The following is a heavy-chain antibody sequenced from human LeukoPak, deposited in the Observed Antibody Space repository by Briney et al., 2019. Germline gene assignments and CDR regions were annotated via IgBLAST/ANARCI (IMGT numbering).Heavy chain of an antibody. V-gene: IGHV4-59*08. CDR3: ARQPGGTAAFDI. Sequence: SETLTLTCTVSGVSINSYYWSWIRQPPAKGLDWIGYISYTGGETNYNPSLKSRVTISIDTSKNQFSLMLTSVTAADTAVSYCARQPGGTAAFDIWAQGTMVTVSS. J-gene: IGHJ3*02. D-gene: IGHD1-14*01. CDR1: GVSINSYY. CDR2: ISYTGGET.